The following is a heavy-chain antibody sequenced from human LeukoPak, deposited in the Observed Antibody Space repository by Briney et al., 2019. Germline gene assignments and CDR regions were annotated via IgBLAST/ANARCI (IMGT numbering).Heavy chain of an antibody. V-gene: IGHV1-69*04. Sequence: SVKVSCKASGGTFSSYAISWVRQAPGQGLEWMGRIIPILGIANYAQKFQGRVTITADKSTSTAYMELSSLRSEDTAVYYCATELFPLVRGVIDWGQGTLVTVSS. CDR2: IIPILGIA. CDR3: ATELFPLVRGVID. CDR1: GGTFSSYA. J-gene: IGHJ4*02. D-gene: IGHD3-10*01.